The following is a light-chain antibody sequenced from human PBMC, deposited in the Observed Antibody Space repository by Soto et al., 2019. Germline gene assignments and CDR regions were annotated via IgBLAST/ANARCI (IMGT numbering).Light chain of an antibody. CDR2: DVT. CDR3: SSFTSASSRI. J-gene: IGLJ1*01. Sequence: QSVLTQPASVSGSPGQSISIPCTRTSSDIGAFNFVSWYQQHPGKAPKVLIYDVTNRPSGVDYRFSGSKSGNTASLIISGLRPEDEADYYCSSFTSASSRIFGTGTKVTFL. CDR1: SSDIGAFNF. V-gene: IGLV2-14*03.